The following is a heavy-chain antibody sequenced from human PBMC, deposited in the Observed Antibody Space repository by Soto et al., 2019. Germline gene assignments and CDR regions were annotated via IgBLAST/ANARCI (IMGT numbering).Heavy chain of an antibody. CDR3: ARSEVYSSTFHSGAFDI. D-gene: IGHD6-19*01. V-gene: IGHV1-69*13. CDR2: IIPIFGTA. J-gene: IGHJ3*02. Sequence: GASVKVSCKASGGTFSSYAISWVRQAPGQGLEWMGGIIPIFGTANYAQKFQGRVTITADESTSTAYMELSSLRSEDTAVYYCARSEVYSSTFHSGAFDIWGQGTMVTVSS. CDR1: GGTFSSYA.